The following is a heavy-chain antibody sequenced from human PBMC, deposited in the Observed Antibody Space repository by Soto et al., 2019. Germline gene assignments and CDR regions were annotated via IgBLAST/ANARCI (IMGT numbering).Heavy chain of an antibody. CDR3: ARGRGYCSGGSCYYFDY. D-gene: IGHD2-15*01. Sequence: PSETLSLTCAVSGGSISSGGYSWSWIRQPPGKGLEWIGYIYHSGSTYYNPSLKSRVTISVDRSKNQFSLKLSSVTAADTAVYYCARGRGYCSGGSCYYFDYWGQGTLVTVSS. CDR1: GGSISSGGYS. V-gene: IGHV4-30-2*01. CDR2: IYHSGST. J-gene: IGHJ4*02.